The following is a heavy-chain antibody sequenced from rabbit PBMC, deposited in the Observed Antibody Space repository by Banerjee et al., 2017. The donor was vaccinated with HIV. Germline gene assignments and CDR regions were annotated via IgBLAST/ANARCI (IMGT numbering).Heavy chain of an antibody. CDR3: ARGSAGGGDGLDL. CDR1: GFDFSSYYM. CDR2: IYTSSGST. Sequence: QEQLKESGGGLVQPGGSLKLSCKASGFDFSSYYMSWVRQAPGKGLELIACIYTSSGSTYYASWAKGRFTISKASSTTVTLQMTSLTAADTATYFCARGSAGGGDGLDLWGPGTLVTVS. D-gene: IGHD4-2*01. J-gene: IGHJ4*01. V-gene: IGHV1S45*01.